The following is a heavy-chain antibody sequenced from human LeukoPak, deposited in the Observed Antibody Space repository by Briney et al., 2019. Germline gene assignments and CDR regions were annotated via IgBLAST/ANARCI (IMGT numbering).Heavy chain of an antibody. Sequence: GASVKVSCKASGYTFTSYDINWVRRATGQGLEWMGWMNPNSGNTGYAQKFQGRVTMTRNTSISTAYMELSSLRSEDTAVYYCARGLFYYGSGSYPVPYGMDVWGQGTTVTVSS. CDR2: MNPNSGNT. V-gene: IGHV1-8*01. J-gene: IGHJ6*02. D-gene: IGHD3-10*01. CDR3: ARGLFYYGSGSYPVPYGMDV. CDR1: GYTFTSYD.